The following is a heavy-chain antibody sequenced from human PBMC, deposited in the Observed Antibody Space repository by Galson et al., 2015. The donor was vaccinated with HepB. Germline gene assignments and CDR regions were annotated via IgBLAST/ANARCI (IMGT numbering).Heavy chain of an antibody. CDR3: AKVSGDYEHGYYYGMDV. Sequence: SLRLSCAASRFIFSTYAMHWVRQAPGKGLDWVAVISYDGGNKNYVDSVKGRFTISRDNSKDTLYLQMSSLRTEDTAVYYCAKVSGDYEHGYYYGMDVWGQGTTVTVSS. CDR2: ISYDGGNK. CDR1: RFIFSTYA. V-gene: IGHV3-30-3*01. D-gene: IGHD2-21*02. J-gene: IGHJ6*02.